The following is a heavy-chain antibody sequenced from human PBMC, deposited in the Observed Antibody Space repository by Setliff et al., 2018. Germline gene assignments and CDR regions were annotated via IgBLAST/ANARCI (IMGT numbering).Heavy chain of an antibody. V-gene: IGHV4-61*09. Sequence: SETLSLTCSVSDDSISSRRYYWGWFRQPAGKELEWIGQIYTSWSTNYNPSLKSRVTMSIDTSKNQFFLKVRSVTAADTAVYYCARDRGSNNSPEDFDYWGLGTLVTVSS. CDR1: DDSISSRRYY. CDR3: ARDRGSNNSPEDFDY. J-gene: IGHJ4*02. CDR2: IYTSWST. D-gene: IGHD1-1*01.